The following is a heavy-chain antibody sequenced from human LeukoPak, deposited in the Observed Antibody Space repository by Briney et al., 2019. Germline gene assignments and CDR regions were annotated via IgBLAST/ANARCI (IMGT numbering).Heavy chain of an antibody. CDR2: MNPNSGNT. CDR3: ARVRITIFGVVVGVYGMDV. Sequence: GASVKVSCKASGYTFTSYDINWVRQATGQGLEWMGWMNPNSGNTGYAQKFQGRVTMTRNTSISTAYMELSSLRSEDTAVYYCARVRITIFGVVVGVYGMDVWGQGTTVTVSS. J-gene: IGHJ6*02. CDR1: GYTFTSYD. D-gene: IGHD3-3*01. V-gene: IGHV1-8*01.